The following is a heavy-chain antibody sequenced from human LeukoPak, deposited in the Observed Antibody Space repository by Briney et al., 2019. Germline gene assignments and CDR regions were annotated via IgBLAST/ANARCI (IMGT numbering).Heavy chain of an antibody. Sequence: ASVKVSCNASGYTFTSYGISWVRQAPGQGLEWMGWISAYNGNTNYAQKLQGRVTMTTDTSTSTAYMELRSLRSDDTAVYYCARQGDIAAAGTGYDYWGQGTLVTVSS. CDR2: ISAYNGNT. V-gene: IGHV1-18*01. J-gene: IGHJ4*02. D-gene: IGHD6-13*01. CDR1: GYTFTSYG. CDR3: ARQGDIAAAGTGYDY.